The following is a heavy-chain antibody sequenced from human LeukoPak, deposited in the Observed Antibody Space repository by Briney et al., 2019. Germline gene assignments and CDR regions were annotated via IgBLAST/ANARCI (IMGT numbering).Heavy chain of an antibody. V-gene: IGHV4-34*01. CDR2: INHSGST. D-gene: IGHD3-16*02. J-gene: IGHJ3*02. CDR3: ARGSGYDYVWGSYRYTGQRPTGAFDI. Sequence: SETLSLTCAVYGGSFSGYYWSWIRQPPGKGLEWIGEINHSGSTNYNPSLKSRVTISVDTSKNQFSLKLSSVTAADTAVYYCARGSGYDYVWGSYRYTGQRPTGAFDIWGQGTMVTVSS. CDR1: GGSFSGYY.